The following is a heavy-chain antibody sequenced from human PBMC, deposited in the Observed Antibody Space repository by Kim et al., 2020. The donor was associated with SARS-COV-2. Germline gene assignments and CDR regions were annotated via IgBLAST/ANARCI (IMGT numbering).Heavy chain of an antibody. CDR2: IYYSGST. J-gene: IGHJ4*02. CDR3: ARHTYYDILTGYGLDY. CDR1: GGSISSSSYY. D-gene: IGHD3-9*01. Sequence: SETLSLTCTVSGGSISSSSYYWGWIRQPPGKGLEWIGSIYYSGSTYYNPSLKSRVTISVDTSKNQFSLKLSSVTAADTAVYYCARHTYYDILTGYGLDYWGQGTLVTVSS. V-gene: IGHV4-39*01.